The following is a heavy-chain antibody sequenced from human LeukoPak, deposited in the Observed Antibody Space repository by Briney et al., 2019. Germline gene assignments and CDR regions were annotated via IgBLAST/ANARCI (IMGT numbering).Heavy chain of an antibody. CDR1: GGTFSSYA. D-gene: IGHD3-3*01. Sequence: ASVKVSCKASGGTFSSYAISWVRQAPGQGLEWMGGIIPIFGTANYAQKFQGRVTITTDESTSTAYMELSSLRSEDTAVYYCARELPFWSGYFDYWGQGTLVTVSS. CDR3: ARELPFWSGYFDY. V-gene: IGHV1-69*05. J-gene: IGHJ4*02. CDR2: IIPIFGTA.